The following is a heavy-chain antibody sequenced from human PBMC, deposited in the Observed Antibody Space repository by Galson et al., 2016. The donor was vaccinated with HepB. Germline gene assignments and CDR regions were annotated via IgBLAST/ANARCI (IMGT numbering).Heavy chain of an antibody. J-gene: IGHJ4*02. CDR1: GFIFSSNA. CDR3: ARDYRSIPPAYYFDY. Sequence: SLRLSCAASGFIFSSNAMHWVRQAPGKGLEWVAVIWYDGSLKYYADSVKGRFTISRDNSKNTLYLQMNSLRAEDTAVYYCARDYRSIPPAYYFDYWGQGTLVTVSS. V-gene: IGHV3-33*01. D-gene: IGHD1-14*01. CDR2: IWYDGSLK.